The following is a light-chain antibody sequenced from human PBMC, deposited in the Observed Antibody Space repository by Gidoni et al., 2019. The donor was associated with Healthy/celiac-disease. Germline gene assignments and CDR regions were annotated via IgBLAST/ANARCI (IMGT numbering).Light chain of an antibody. J-gene: IGLJ2*01. CDR3: SSYTSSSVV. CDR1: SSDVGGYNY. Sequence: QSALTQPASVSGSPGQSVTISCTGPSSDVGGYNYVSWYQQHPGKAPKLMIYDVSNRPSGVSNRFSGSKSGNTASLIISGLQAEDEADYYCSSYTSSSVVFGGGTKLTVL. V-gene: IGLV2-14*03. CDR2: DVS.